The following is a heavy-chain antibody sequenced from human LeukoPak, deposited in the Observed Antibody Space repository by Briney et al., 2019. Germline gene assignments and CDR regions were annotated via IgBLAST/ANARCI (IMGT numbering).Heavy chain of an antibody. Sequence: GESLKISCKGSGYSFTSYWIGWVRQMPGKGLEWMGIIYPGDSDTRYSPSFQGQVTISADKSISTAYLQWSSLKASDTAMYYCARPGIAAAGPNDYYYYGMDVWGQGTTVTVSS. D-gene: IGHD6-13*01. CDR2: IYPGDSDT. CDR3: ARPGIAAAGPNDYYYYGMDV. CDR1: GYSFTSYW. V-gene: IGHV5-51*01. J-gene: IGHJ6*02.